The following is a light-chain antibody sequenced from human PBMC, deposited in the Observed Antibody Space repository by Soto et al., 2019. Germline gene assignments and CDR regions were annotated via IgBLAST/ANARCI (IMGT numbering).Light chain of an antibody. Sequence: VFTKSPATLSLSRGERSALSWSSSQSVSSYLAWYQQKPGQAPRLLIYDASNRATGIPARFSGSGSGTDFTLTISSLEPEDFAVYYCQQRSNWPPIPFGQGTRLEIK. V-gene: IGKV3-11*01. CDR1: QSVSSY. J-gene: IGKJ5*01. CDR3: QQRSNWPPIP. CDR2: DAS.